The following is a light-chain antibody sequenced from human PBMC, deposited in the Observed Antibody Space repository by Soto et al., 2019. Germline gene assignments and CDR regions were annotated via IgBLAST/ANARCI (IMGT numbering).Light chain of an antibody. CDR1: QSVSSSY. Sequence: EIVLTQSPGTLSLSPGERATLSCRASQSVSSSYLAWYQQKPGQAPRLLIYGASSRATGIPDRFSGSGSGTDVTLTISRREPADFAVYFCQQYGNSPPNTFGQGTKVEIK. J-gene: IGKJ2*01. V-gene: IGKV3-20*01. CDR3: QQYGNSPPNT. CDR2: GAS.